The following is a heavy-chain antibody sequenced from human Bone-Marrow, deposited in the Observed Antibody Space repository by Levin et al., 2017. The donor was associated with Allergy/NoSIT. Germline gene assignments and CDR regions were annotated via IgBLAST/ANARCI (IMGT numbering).Heavy chain of an antibody. Sequence: PSGGSLRLSCAASGFAFKNYDMTWVRQAPGKGLEWVSGISDSGTNTYYADSVKGRFTISRDNSKSTVYVQMNSLRDDDTAVYYCAFKGTSGYYYWGQGTPVTISS. CDR3: AFKGTSGYYY. CDR2: ISDSGTNT. V-gene: IGHV3-23*01. D-gene: IGHD3-22*01. J-gene: IGHJ4*02. CDR1: GFAFKNYD.